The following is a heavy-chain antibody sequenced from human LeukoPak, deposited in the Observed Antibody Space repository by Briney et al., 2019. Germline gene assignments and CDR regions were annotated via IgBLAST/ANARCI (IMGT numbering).Heavy chain of an antibody. D-gene: IGHD4-17*01. V-gene: IGHV3-30*18. Sequence: GGSLRLSCAASGFTFSSYGMHWVRQAPGKGLEWVAVISYDGSNKYYADSVKGRFTISRDNSKNTLYLQMNSLRAEDTVVYYCAKGLNILRWFDYWGQGTLVTVSS. CDR3: AKGLNILRWFDY. J-gene: IGHJ4*02. CDR2: ISYDGSNK. CDR1: GFTFSSYG.